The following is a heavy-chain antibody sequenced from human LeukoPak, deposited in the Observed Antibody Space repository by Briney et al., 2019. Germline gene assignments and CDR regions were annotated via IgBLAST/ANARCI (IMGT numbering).Heavy chain of an antibody. CDR1: GFTFSSYA. Sequence: GGSLRLSCAASGFTFSSYAMSWVRQAPGKGLEWVSSISNSSGSTYYADSVKGRFTISRDNSKNTLYLQMNSLRAEDTAAYYCASGGAPAGYWGQGTLVIVSS. D-gene: IGHD6-25*01. CDR3: ASGGAPAGY. J-gene: IGHJ4*02. V-gene: IGHV3-23*01. CDR2: ISNSSGST.